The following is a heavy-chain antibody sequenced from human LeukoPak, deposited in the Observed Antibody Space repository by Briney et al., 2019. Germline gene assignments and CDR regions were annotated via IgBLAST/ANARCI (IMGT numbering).Heavy chain of an antibody. CDR2: INAGNGNT. V-gene: IGHV1-3*01. J-gene: IGHJ4*02. D-gene: IGHD6-13*01. CDR1: GYTFTSYA. Sequence: GASVKVSCKASGYTFTSYAMHWVRQAPGQRLEWMGWINAGNGNTKYSQKFQGRVTITRDTSASTAYMELSSLRSEDTAVYYCARAKQQSPLAVSLYYFDYWGQGTLVTVSS. CDR3: ARAKQQSPLAVSLYYFDY.